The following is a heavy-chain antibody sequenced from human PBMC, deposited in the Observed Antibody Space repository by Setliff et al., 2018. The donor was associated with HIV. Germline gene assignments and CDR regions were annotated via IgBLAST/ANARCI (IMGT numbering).Heavy chain of an antibody. Sequence: SETLSLTCVVYGGSFSGYYWTWIRQPPGKGLEWIGEINHSGSTKYNPSLKSRVTISVDTSKNQFSLKLSPVTAADTAVYYCARGYYDILTGYYYFDYWGQGTLVTVPQ. D-gene: IGHD3-9*01. CDR2: INHSGST. J-gene: IGHJ4*02. CDR3: ARGYYDILTGYYYFDY. CDR1: GGSFSGYY. V-gene: IGHV4-34*01.